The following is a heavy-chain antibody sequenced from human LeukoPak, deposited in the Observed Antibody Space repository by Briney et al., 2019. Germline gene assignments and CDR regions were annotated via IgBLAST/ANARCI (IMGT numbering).Heavy chain of an antibody. V-gene: IGHV3-23*01. Sequence: PGGSLRLSCAASGFTFSSYAMSWVRQAPGKGLEWVSAISGSGGSTYYADSVKGRFTIPRDNSKNTLYLQMNSLRAEDTAVYYCAKDHQRWLHHKDFDYWGQGTLVTVSS. CDR1: GFTFSSYA. J-gene: IGHJ4*02. D-gene: IGHD5-24*01. CDR3: AKDHQRWLHHKDFDY. CDR2: ISGSGGST.